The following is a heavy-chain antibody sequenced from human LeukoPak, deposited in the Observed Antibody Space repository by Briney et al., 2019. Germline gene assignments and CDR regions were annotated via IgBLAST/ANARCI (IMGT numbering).Heavy chain of an antibody. D-gene: IGHD3-10*01. CDR3: ARGSLVRGINYYMDV. V-gene: IGHV4-59*01. CDR1: GGSISSYY. Sequence: PSETLSLTYTVSGGSISSYYCSWIRQPPGKGLEWIGYIYYSGSTNYNPSLKSRVTISVDTSKNQFSLKLSSVTAADTAVYYCARGSLVRGINYYMDVWGKGTTVTVSS. CDR2: IYYSGST. J-gene: IGHJ6*03.